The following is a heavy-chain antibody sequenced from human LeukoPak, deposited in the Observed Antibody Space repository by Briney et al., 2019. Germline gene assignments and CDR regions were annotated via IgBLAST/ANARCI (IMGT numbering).Heavy chain of an antibody. CDR3: AREGVQQLVYGS. CDR2: IIPTFGTA. D-gene: IGHD6-13*01. J-gene: IGHJ5*02. CDR1: GYTFTSYY. Sequence: SVKVSCKASGYTFTSYYMHWVRQAPGQGLEWMGGIIPTFGTANYAQKFQGRVTITADESTSTAYMELSSLRSEDTAVYYCAREGVQQLVYGSWGRGTLVTVSS. V-gene: IGHV1-69*13.